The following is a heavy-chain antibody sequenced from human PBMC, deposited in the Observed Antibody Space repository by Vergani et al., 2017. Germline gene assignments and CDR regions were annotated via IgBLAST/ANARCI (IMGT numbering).Heavy chain of an antibody. V-gene: IGHV3-30*02. J-gene: IGHJ4*02. CDR2: IQFDGSNQ. Sequence: QVQLVESGGGVVQRGGSLRLSCATSGFTLSNYDMQWIRQGPGKGLEFVAFIQFDGSNQYYADSVKGRFTLSRDFSKNTLYLQMNSLTTEETATYYCAKHFRGWGIDYWGQGTQVIVSS. D-gene: IGHD3-16*01. CDR1: GFTLSNYD. CDR3: AKHFRGWGIDY.